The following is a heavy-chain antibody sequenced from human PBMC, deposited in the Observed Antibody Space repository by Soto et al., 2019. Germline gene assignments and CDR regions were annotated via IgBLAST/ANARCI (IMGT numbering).Heavy chain of an antibody. CDR2: TYYRSKWYN. CDR3: VRSRVFIAVAGMATYYYYYGMDV. CDR1: GDSVSIASAA. D-gene: IGHD6-19*01. V-gene: IGHV6-1*01. Sequence: SQTLSLTCAISGDSVSIASAAWNWIRQSPSRGLEWLGRTYYRSKWYNDYAVSVNGRITINPATSKNHFTLQLNSVTPEDTAVYYCVRSRVFIAVAGMATYYYYYGMDVWGQGTTVTVSS. J-gene: IGHJ6*02.